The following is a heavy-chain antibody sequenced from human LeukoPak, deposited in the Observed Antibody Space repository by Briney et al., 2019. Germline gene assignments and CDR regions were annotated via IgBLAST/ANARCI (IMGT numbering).Heavy chain of an antibody. Sequence: GASVKVSCKASGYTFTSYGISWVRQAPGQGLEWMGWISAYTGNTNYAQNLQGRVTMTTDTSTRTAYMDLRSLRSDDTAVYYCARDMGQYNWFDPWGQGTLVTVSS. CDR3: ARDMGQYNWFDP. D-gene: IGHD3-16*01. CDR1: GYTFTSYG. J-gene: IGHJ5*02. V-gene: IGHV1-18*01. CDR2: ISAYTGNT.